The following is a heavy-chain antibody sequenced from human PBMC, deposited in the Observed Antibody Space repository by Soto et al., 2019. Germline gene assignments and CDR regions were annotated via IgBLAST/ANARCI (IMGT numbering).Heavy chain of an antibody. CDR3: ATYPQDSSGYPHPSGYYFDH. CDR1: GGSFSGYY. J-gene: IGHJ4*02. V-gene: IGHV4-34*01. CDR2: INHSGST. Sequence: QVQLQQWGAGLLKPSETLSLTCAVYGGSFSGYYWSWIRQPPGKGLEWIGEINHSGSTNYNPSLKSRVTISVDTSKNQFSLKLSSVTAADTAVYYCATYPQDSSGYPHPSGYYFDHWGQGTLVTVSS. D-gene: IGHD3-22*01.